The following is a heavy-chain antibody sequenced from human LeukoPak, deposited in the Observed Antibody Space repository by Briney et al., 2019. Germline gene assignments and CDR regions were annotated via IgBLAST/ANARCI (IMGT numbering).Heavy chain of an antibody. Sequence: RRSLRLSCAASGFTLSSYAMHWVRQAPGKGLEWVAVISYDGSNKYYADSVKGRFTISRDNSKNTLYLQMNSLRAEDTAVYYCARDLVAATDYWGQGTLVTVSS. D-gene: IGHD2-15*01. CDR2: ISYDGSNK. J-gene: IGHJ4*02. V-gene: IGHV3-30-3*01. CDR3: ARDLVAATDY. CDR1: GFTLSSYA.